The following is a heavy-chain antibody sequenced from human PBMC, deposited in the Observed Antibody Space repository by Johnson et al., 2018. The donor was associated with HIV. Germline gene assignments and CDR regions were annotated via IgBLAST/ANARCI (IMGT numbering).Heavy chain of an antibody. Sequence: QMLLVESGGGVVQPGRSLRLSCAASGFTFSSYAMHWVRHAPGKGLEWVAVISYDGSNKYYADSVKGRFTISRDNSKNTLYLQMNSLRAEDTAVYYCARGGRVYDSSGYYAFDIWGQGTMVTVSS. CDR1: GFTFSSYA. CDR3: ARGGRVYDSSGYYAFDI. D-gene: IGHD3-22*01. J-gene: IGHJ3*02. V-gene: IGHV3-30-3*01. CDR2: ISYDGSNK.